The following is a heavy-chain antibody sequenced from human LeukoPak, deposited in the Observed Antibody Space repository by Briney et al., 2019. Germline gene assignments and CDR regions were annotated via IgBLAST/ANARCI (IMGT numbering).Heavy chain of an antibody. D-gene: IGHD6-13*01. Sequence: GGSLRLSCAASGFTFSSYGMHWVRQAPGKGLEWVAFIRYDGSNKYYADSVKGRFTISRDNSKNTLYLQMNSLRAEDTAVYYCAKEAPYSSSPDYWGQGTLVTVSS. CDR3: AKEAPYSSSPDY. CDR2: IRYDGSNK. V-gene: IGHV3-30*02. CDR1: GFTFSSYG. J-gene: IGHJ4*02.